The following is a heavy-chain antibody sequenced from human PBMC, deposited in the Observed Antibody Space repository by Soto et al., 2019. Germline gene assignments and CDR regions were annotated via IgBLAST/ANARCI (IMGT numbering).Heavy chain of an antibody. J-gene: IGHJ5*02. CDR1: GGSFSTYY. D-gene: IGHD3-22*01. V-gene: IGHV4-34*01. Sequence: QVQPQQWGTGLLNPSETLSLTCAVSGGSFSTYYWNWIRWPPGKGLEWIGELNHSGNSQYNPSLKIRVTMSLATSTNQFSLKLTSVTAADTAVYYCFGWLGSNWLDPWGQGTLVTVSS. CDR3: FGWLGSNWLDP. CDR2: LNHSGNS.